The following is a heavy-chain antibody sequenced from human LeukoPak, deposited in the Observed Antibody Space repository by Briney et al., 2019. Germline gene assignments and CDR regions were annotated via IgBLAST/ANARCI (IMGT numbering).Heavy chain of an antibody. Sequence: PSETLSLTCTVSGYSISSGYYWGWIRQPPGKGLEWIGSIYHSGSTYYNSSLKSRVTISVDTSKNQFSQKLSSVTAADTAVYYCASWRLGELSPLDYWGQGTLVTVSS. J-gene: IGHJ4*02. CDR1: GYSISSGYY. CDR2: IYHSGST. D-gene: IGHD3-16*02. CDR3: ASWRLGELSPLDY. V-gene: IGHV4-38-2*02.